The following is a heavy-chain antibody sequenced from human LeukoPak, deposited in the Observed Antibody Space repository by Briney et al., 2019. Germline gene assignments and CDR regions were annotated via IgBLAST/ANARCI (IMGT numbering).Heavy chain of an antibody. V-gene: IGHV3-23*01. CDR1: GFTFRSYA. Sequence: GGSLRLSCGTSGFTFRSYAMSWVRQAPGKGLDWVSGISGTGGSTYYADSVKGRFTVSRDNSKDTLYLQMNSLRVEDTAVYYCAKDSTDLLWFGELSIGGMDVWGQGTTVTVSS. CDR3: AKDSTDLLWFGELSIGGMDV. J-gene: IGHJ6*02. CDR2: ISGTGGST. D-gene: IGHD3-10*01.